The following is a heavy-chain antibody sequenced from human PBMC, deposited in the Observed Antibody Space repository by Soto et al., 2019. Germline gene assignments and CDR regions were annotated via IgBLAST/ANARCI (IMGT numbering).Heavy chain of an antibody. CDR1: GGSISRGDYY. J-gene: IGHJ3*02. CDR3: AGGKRRDSSYEYAFDI. CDR2: IYYSGST. V-gene: IGHV4-30-4*01. D-gene: IGHD6-6*01. Sequence: QVQLQESGPGLVKPSQTLSLTCTVSGGSISRGDYYWSWIRQPPGKGLEWIGYIYYSGSTYYNPSLKSRITLAVDQSHTQFPLKLSAVTAANTDVYDCAGGKRRDSSYEYAFDIWGQGTRVTVSS.